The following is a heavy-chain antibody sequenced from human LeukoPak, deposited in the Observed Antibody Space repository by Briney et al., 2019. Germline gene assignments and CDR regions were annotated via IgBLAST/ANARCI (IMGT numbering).Heavy chain of an antibody. J-gene: IGHJ5*02. CDR3: ASLTRGYCSSTSCPWWFDP. D-gene: IGHD2-2*01. CDR2: INPNSGGT. Sequence: GASVKVSCKASGYTFTGYYMHWVRQAPGQGLEWMGWINPNSGGTNYAQKFQGWVTMTRDTSISTAYMELSRLRSDDTAVYYCASLTRGYCSSTSCPWWFDPWGQGTLVTVSS. V-gene: IGHV1-2*04. CDR1: GYTFTGYY.